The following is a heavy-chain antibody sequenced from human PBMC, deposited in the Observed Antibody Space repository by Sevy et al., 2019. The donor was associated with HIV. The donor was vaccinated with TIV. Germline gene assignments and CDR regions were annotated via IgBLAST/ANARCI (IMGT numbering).Heavy chain of an antibody. CDR2: FKGKPGGGAI. J-gene: IGHJ4*02. Sequence: GGSLRLSCAASGFTFTDAWMSWVRQAPGKGLEWVGRFKGKPGGGAIDYAAPVKGRFIISRDDSKNTLYLQMSSLRPEDTAVYYCTTDSWSQEDYYDYWGQGTLVTVSS. D-gene: IGHD6-13*01. V-gene: IGHV3-15*01. CDR3: TTDSWSQEDYYDY. CDR1: GFTFTDAW.